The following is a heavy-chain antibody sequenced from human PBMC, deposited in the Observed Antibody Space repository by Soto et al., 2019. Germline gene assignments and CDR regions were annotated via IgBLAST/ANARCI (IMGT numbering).Heavy chain of an antibody. Sequence: PGGSLRLSCAASGFTFSSYAMHWVRQAPGKGLEYVSAISSNGGSTYYANSVKGRFTISRDNSKNTLYLQMGSLRAEDMAVYYCARVSSSGWDNWFDPWGQGTLVTVSS. CDR1: GFTFSSYA. CDR3: ARVSSSGWDNWFDP. J-gene: IGHJ5*02. V-gene: IGHV3-64*01. CDR2: ISSNGGST. D-gene: IGHD6-19*01.